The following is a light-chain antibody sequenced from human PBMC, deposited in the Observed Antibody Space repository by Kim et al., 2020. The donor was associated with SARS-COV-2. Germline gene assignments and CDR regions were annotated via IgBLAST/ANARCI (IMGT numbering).Light chain of an antibody. CDR3: QHYGSSPYT. CDR1: QTITNNY. V-gene: IGKV3-20*01. Sequence: FSPGERATLSCRASQTITNNYLAWYQQKPGQSPSLLIYGSSSRATGIPDRFSGSGSGTDFTLTISRLEPEDFAVYYCQHYGSSPYTFGQGTKLEI. J-gene: IGKJ2*01. CDR2: GSS.